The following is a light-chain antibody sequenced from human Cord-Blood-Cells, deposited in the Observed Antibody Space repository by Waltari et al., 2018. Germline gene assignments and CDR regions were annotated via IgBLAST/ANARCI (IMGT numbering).Light chain of an antibody. J-gene: IGLJ1*01. Sequence: QSALTQPASVSGSPGQSITISCTGTSSDVGGYNYVPWYQQHPGKAPKLMIYEVSKRPSGVYNRFCGCKSGNTASLTISGLQAEDEAVYYCSSYTSSSTLYVFGTGTKGTVL. CDR2: EVS. CDR3: SSYTSSSTLYV. CDR1: SSDVGGYNY. V-gene: IGLV2-14*01.